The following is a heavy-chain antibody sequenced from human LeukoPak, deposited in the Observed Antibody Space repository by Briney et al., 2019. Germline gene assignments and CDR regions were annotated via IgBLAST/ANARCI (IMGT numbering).Heavy chain of an antibody. Sequence: SVKVSCKASGGTFSSYAISWVRQAPGQGLEWMGGIIPIFGTANYAQKFQGRVTITADESTSTAYMELSSLRSEDTTVYYCARGRYMVRGVIINDYWGQGTLVTVSS. D-gene: IGHD3-10*01. CDR3: ARGRYMVRGVIINDY. J-gene: IGHJ4*02. CDR2: IIPIFGTA. V-gene: IGHV1-69*13. CDR1: GGTFSSYA.